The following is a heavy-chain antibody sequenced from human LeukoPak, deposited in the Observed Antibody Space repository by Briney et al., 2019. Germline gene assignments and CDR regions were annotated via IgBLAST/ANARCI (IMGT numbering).Heavy chain of an antibody. J-gene: IGHJ3*02. CDR1: GGTFSSYA. V-gene: IGHV1-69*01. CDR3: ARVPTTMIVVVIGGSGRLGAFDI. D-gene: IGHD3-22*01. Sequence: GSSVKVSCKASGGTFSSYAISWVRQAPGQGREWMGGIIPIFGTANYAQKFQGRVTITADESTSTAYMELSSLRSEDTAVYYCARVPTTMIVVVIGGSGRLGAFDIWGQGTMVTVSS. CDR2: IIPIFGTA.